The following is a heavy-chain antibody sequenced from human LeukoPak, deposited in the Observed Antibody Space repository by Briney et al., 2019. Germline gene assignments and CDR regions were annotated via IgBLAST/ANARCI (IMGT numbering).Heavy chain of an antibody. J-gene: IGHJ4*02. D-gene: IGHD3-10*01. V-gene: IGHV4-38-2*01. Sequence: SETLSLTCAVSGSSITSDFFWGWIRQPPGKGLEWIATIYYSWGMYFNPSLKSRVTISLYASKNQSSLKMTSLTAADRAIYYCARNVTAGFFDFWGQGILVTVSS. CDR1: GSSITSDFF. CDR3: ARNVTAGFFDF. CDR2: IYYSWGM.